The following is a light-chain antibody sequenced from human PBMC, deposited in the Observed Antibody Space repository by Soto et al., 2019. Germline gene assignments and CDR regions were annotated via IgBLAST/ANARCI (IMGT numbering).Light chain of an antibody. CDR3: QQCGSSPWT. Sequence: DIVLTQSPGPLSLSPGERATLSCMSSQSVSSYYLAWYQQKPGQAPRLLIYAASSRATGIPDRFSGGGSGTDCTLTISRLEPEDVSVYYCQQCGSSPWTFGQGTKVDIK. J-gene: IGKJ1*01. V-gene: IGKV3-20*01. CDR2: AAS. CDR1: QSVSSYY.